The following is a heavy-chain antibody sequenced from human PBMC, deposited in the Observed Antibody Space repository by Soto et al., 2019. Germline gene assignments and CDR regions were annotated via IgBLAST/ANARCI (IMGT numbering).Heavy chain of an antibody. J-gene: IGHJ4*02. CDR1: GFTFSSYA. CDR2: ISGSGGST. CDR3: AKDDYGSGRYYNPYSFDS. D-gene: IGHD3-10*01. Sequence: EVQLLESGGCLVQPGGSLRLSCAASGFTFSSYAMSWVRQAPGKGLEWVSAISGSGGSTYYADSVKGRFTISRDNSKNKLYLQMNSLRAEDTAVYYCAKDDYGSGRYYNPYSFDSWRQGTLVTVSS. V-gene: IGHV3-23*01.